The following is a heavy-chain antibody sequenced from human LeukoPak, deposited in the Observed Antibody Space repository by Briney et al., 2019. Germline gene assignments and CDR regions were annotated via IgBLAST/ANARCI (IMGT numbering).Heavy chain of an antibody. Sequence: GASVKVSCKASGYTFTGYYMHWVRQAPGQGPEWMGWINPNSGGTNYAQKFQGRVTMTRDTSISTAYMELSRLRSDDTAVYYCARGMEGSYYDSNSWVADIWGQGTMVTVSS. V-gene: IGHV1-2*02. J-gene: IGHJ3*02. CDR3: ARGMEGSYYDSNSWVADI. CDR1: GYTFTGYY. D-gene: IGHD3-22*01. CDR2: INPNSGGT.